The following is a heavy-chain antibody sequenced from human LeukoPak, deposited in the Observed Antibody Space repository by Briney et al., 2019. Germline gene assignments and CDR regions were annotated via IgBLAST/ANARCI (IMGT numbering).Heavy chain of an antibody. CDR1: GGSISSSSFY. D-gene: IGHD3-22*01. Sequence: SETLSLTCTVSGGSISSSSFYWGWIRQPPGKGLEWIGSIYYSGNTYYDPSLKSRVTISVDTSKNQFSPKLTSVTAADTAVYYCARSLGYYDSSGYLDYWGQGTLVTVSS. J-gene: IGHJ4*02. V-gene: IGHV4-39*01. CDR2: IYYSGNT. CDR3: ARSLGYYDSSGYLDY.